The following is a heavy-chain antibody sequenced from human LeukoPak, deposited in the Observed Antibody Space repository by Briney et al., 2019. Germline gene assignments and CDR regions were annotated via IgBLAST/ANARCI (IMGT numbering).Heavy chain of an antibody. CDR1: GGSISSYY. Sequence: SETLSLTCTVSGGSISSYYWSWIRQPPGKGLEWIGYIYYSGSTNYNPSLKSRVTISVDTSKNQFSLKLSSVTAEDTAVYYCARWNGDYNPLPFDYWGQGTLVTVSS. J-gene: IGHJ4*02. CDR3: ARWNGDYNPLPFDY. V-gene: IGHV4-59*01. CDR2: IYYSGST. D-gene: IGHD4-17*01.